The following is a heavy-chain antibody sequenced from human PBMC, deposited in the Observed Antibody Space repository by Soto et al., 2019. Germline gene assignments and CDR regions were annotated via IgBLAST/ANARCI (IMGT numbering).Heavy chain of an antibody. D-gene: IGHD6-13*01. CDR3: ATLTAGAGGRGY. Sequence: QVQLQESGPGLVEPSQTLSLTCTVSGASVSSATYHWSWIRQHPGKGLEWIGYITGSPYYNPSLKSRVTISLDTSRNHFSLELSSVTAADTAVYYWATLTAGAGGRGYWGQGTLVTVSS. CDR1: GASVSSATYH. CDR2: ITGSP. J-gene: IGHJ4*02. V-gene: IGHV4-31*03.